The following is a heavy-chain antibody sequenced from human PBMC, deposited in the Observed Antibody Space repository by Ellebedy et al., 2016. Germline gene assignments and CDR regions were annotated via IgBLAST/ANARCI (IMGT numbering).Heavy chain of an antibody. CDR1: GFTFKTYA. J-gene: IGHJ2*01. CDR2: LSGSGPKT. Sequence: GGSLRLXCAASGFTFKTYAMSWVRQAPGEGLEWVSTLSGSGPKTYYADSVQGRLTISRDNSKSTLYLQMNSLRAEDTAVYYCAKHETDGDYYFDLWGRGTLVTVSS. CDR3: AKHETDGDYYFDL. D-gene: IGHD2-21*01. V-gene: IGHV3-23*01.